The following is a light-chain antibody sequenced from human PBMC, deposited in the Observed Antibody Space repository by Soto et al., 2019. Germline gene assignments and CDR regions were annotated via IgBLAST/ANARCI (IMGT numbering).Light chain of an antibody. J-gene: IGLJ3*02. V-gene: IGLV2-14*03. CDR2: DVS. Sequence: QSALTQPASVSGSPGHSITISCTGTSSDVGGYNYVSWYQQHPGKAPKLMIYDVSSRPSGVSDRFSGSKSGNTASLTISGFQPEDEADYYCGSYTGSTTLGVFGGGTKLTVL. CDR3: GSYTGSTTLGV. CDR1: SSDVGGYNY.